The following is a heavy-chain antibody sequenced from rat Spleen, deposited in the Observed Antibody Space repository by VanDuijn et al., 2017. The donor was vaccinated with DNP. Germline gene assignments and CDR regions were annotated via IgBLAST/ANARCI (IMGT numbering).Heavy chain of an antibody. D-gene: IGHD1-11*01. CDR2: INKDSSTI. J-gene: IGHJ2*01. CDR1: GFNFNDYW. V-gene: IGHV4-2*01. Sequence: EVKLVESGGGLVQPGRSLKLSCAASGFNFNDYWMGWVRQAPGTGLEWIGQINKDSSTIHFTPSWKDKFPISRDNAQNTLYLQMNKLGSEDTAIYYCAKGPNYGGYSDYFYYWDQGVMVTASS. CDR3: AKGPNYGGYSDYFYY.